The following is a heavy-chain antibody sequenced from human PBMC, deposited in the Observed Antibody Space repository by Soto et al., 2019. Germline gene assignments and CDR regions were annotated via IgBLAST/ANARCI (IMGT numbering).Heavy chain of an antibody. CDR3: ARGKLSDYVWGSYRYHFDY. V-gene: IGHV4-34*01. Sequence: SETLSLTCAVYGGSFSGYYWSWIRQPPGKWLEWIGEINHSGSTNYNPSLKSRVTISVDTSKNQFSLKLSSVTAADTAVYYCARGKLSDYVWGSYRYHFDYWGQVXVVTVYS. J-gene: IGHJ4*02. CDR2: INHSGST. D-gene: IGHD3-16*02. CDR1: GGSFSGYY.